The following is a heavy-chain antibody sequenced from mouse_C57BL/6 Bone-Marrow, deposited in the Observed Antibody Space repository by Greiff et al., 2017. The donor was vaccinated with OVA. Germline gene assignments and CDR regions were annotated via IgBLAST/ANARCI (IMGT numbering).Heavy chain of an antibody. D-gene: IGHD4-1*01. CDR2: INPYNGGT. J-gene: IGHJ3*01. CDR1: GYTFTDYY. Sequence: EVQLQQSGPVLVKPGASVKMSCKASGYTFTDYYMNWVKQSHGKSLEWIGVINPYNGGTSYNQKFKGKATLTVDKSSSTAYMVLNSLTSEDSAVYYCARSKGTGTTWFAYWGQGTLVTVSA. CDR3: ARSKGTGTTWFAY. V-gene: IGHV1-19*01.